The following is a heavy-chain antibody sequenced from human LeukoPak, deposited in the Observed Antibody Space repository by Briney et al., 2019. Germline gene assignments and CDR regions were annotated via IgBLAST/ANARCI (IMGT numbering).Heavy chain of an antibody. CDR3: ARDYGSETFDP. Sequence: ASVKVSCKASGYTFTSYGISWVRQAPGQGLEWMGRINPNSGGTNYAQKFQGRVTMTRDTSISTAYMELSRLRSDDTAVYYCARDYGSETFDPWGQGTLVTVSS. D-gene: IGHD3-10*01. V-gene: IGHV1-2*06. J-gene: IGHJ5*02. CDR1: GYTFTSYG. CDR2: INPNSGGT.